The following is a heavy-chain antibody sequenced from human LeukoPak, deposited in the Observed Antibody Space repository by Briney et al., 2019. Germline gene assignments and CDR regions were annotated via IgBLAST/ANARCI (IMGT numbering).Heavy chain of an antibody. Sequence: GGSLRLSCTTSGFTFSTSTMTWVRQAPGKWLEWVSTINSNGGSTYYASSVKGRFSISRDNSRNTLYLRVSSLRAEDTAVYYCEPPLQFLESWGQGTMVIVSS. J-gene: IGHJ5*02. CDR3: EPPLQFLES. CDR1: GFTFSTST. CDR2: INSNGGST. D-gene: IGHD3-3*01. V-gene: IGHV3-23*01.